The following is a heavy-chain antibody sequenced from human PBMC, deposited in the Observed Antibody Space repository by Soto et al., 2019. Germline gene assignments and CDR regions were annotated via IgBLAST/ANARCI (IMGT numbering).Heavy chain of an antibody. J-gene: IGHJ4*02. CDR2: IYDSGSS. CDR3: AREKGYISGPKNFDY. Sequence: PSETLSLTCTVSGASISSGDYFWSWIRQSPGKGLEWIGYIYDSGSSYYNPSLKSRVTMSVDTSKNQFYLKLRSVTAADTAVYYCAREKGYISGPKNFDYWGQGPLVTVSS. CDR1: GASISSGDYF. V-gene: IGHV4-30-4*01. D-gene: IGHD5-18*01.